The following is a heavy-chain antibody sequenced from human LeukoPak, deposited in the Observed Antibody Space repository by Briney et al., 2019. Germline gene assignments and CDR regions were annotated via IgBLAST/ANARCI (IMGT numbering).Heavy chain of an antibody. CDR3: AKDQEAGYYDSSGYPDY. V-gene: IGHV3-23*01. J-gene: IGHJ4*02. CDR2: ISGSGGST. Sequence: GGSLRLSCAASGFTFSSYAMSWVRQAPGKGLEWVSAISGSGGSTYYADSVKGRFTISRDNSKNTLYLQMNSLRAEDTAVYYCAKDQEAGYYDSSGYPDYWGQGTLVTVSS. D-gene: IGHD3-22*01. CDR1: GFTFSSYA.